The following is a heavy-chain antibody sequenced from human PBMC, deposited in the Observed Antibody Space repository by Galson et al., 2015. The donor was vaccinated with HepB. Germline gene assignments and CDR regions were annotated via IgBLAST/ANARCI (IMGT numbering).Heavy chain of an antibody. CDR3: AKDGLYYGSGTHSNAMDV. V-gene: IGHV3-30*18. CDR1: GFRFNTYG. J-gene: IGHJ6*02. CDR2: ISYDGSNR. D-gene: IGHD3-10*01. Sequence: SLRLSCAASGFRFNTYGIHWVRQAPGRGLQWVAFISYDGSNRYYGDSVKGRFTISRDNAKTTLYLQMHGLRGEDTAVYYCAKDGLYYGSGTHSNAMDVWGQGTTVIVSS.